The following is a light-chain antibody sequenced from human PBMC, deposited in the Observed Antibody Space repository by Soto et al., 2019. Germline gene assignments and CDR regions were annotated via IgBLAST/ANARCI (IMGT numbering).Light chain of an antibody. CDR2: GVS. Sequence: EIVLTQSPDTLSLSPGQRATLSCRASQRLSASDIAWYQQKPGQAPKFLIYGVSSRATGIPDRFSGSGSGTDFTLTISRLEPEDFAVYHCQQYGSSPLITFGQGTHWRL. CDR3: QQYGSSPLIT. V-gene: IGKV3-20*01. CDR1: QRLSASD. J-gene: IGKJ5*01.